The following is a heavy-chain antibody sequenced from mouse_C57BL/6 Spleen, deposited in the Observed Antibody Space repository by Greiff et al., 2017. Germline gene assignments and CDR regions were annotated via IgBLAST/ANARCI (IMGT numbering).Heavy chain of an antibody. Sequence: QVQLKQSGAELARPGASVKMSCKASGYTFTSYTMHWVKQRPGQGLEWIGYINPSSGYTKYNQKFKDKATLTADKSSSTAYMQLSSLTSEDSAVYYCAISLYYAMDYWGQGTSVTVSS. CDR3: AISLYYAMDY. CDR2: INPSSGYT. V-gene: IGHV1-4*01. CDR1: GYTFTSYT. D-gene: IGHD6-2*01. J-gene: IGHJ4*01.